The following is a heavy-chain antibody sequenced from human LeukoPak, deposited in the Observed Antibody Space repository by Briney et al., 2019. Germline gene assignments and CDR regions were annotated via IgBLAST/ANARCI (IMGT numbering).Heavy chain of an antibody. J-gene: IGHJ5*02. Sequence: ASVKVSCKASGYVFTDYSIHWVRPAPGQGLEWVGWINPKSGGTNSAQKFQGRVTMTRDTSITTAYMELSRLTSDDTAVYYCSRGSITNWNWFDPWGQGTLVTVSS. D-gene: IGHD1-1*01. CDR3: SRGSITNWNWFDP. V-gene: IGHV1-2*02. CDR1: GYVFTDYS. CDR2: INPKSGGT.